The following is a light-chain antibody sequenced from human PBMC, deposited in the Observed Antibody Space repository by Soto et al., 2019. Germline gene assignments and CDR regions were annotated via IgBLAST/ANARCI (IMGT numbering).Light chain of an antibody. CDR2: SNT. V-gene: IGLV1-44*01. CDR1: SSNIGSHT. J-gene: IGLJ2*01. Sequence: QPVLTQPPSASGTPGQTIAISCSGGSSNIGSHTVNWYQQLPGTAPRLLIYSNTQRPSGVPDRFSGSKSGTSASLAITGLQSDSEGDYYCAAWDDSLKGVVFGGGTKLTVL. CDR3: AAWDDSLKGVV.